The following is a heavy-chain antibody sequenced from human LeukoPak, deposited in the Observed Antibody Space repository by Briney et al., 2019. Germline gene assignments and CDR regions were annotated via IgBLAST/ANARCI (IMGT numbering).Heavy chain of an antibody. V-gene: IGHV1-8*01. CDR2: MNPQSGDT. J-gene: IGHJ6*03. D-gene: IGHD1-7*01. CDR1: GYTFTNYD. CDR3: ARTSNWNSNYYYYMDV. Sequence: ASVKVSCKASGYTFTNYDINWVRQATGQGLEWMGWMNPQSGDTDYAQKFQGRVTMTTDTSTSTAYMELRSLRSDDTAVYYCARTSNWNSNYYYYMDVWGKGTTVTVSS.